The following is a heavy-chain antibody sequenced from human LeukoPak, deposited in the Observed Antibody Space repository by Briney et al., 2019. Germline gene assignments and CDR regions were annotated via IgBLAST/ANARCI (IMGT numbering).Heavy chain of an antibody. J-gene: IGHJ4*02. D-gene: IGHD5-18*01. V-gene: IGHV4-34*01. Sequence: SETLSLTCAVYGGSFSGYYRSWIRQPPGKGLEWIGEINHSGSTNYNPSLKSRVTIPVDTSKNQFSLKLSSVTAADTAVYYCARPAREVAWIQLWNVGFDYWGQGTLVTVSS. CDR2: INHSGST. CDR1: GGSFSGYY. CDR3: ARPAREVAWIQLWNVGFDY.